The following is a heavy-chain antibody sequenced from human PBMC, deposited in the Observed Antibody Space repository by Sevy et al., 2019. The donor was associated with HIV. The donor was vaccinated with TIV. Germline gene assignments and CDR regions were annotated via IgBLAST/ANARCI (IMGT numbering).Heavy chain of an antibody. CDR3: ARDDGTSDILTGYYSGDAFDI. V-gene: IGHV3-21*01. CDR1: GFTFSSYS. J-gene: IGHJ3*02. D-gene: IGHD3-9*01. CDR2: ISSSSSYI. Sequence: GGSLRLSCAASGFTFSSYSMNWVRQAPGKGLEWVSSISSSSSYIYYADSVKGRFTISRDNAKNSRYLQMNSLRAEDTAVYYCARDDGTSDILTGYYSGDAFDIWGQGTMVTVSS.